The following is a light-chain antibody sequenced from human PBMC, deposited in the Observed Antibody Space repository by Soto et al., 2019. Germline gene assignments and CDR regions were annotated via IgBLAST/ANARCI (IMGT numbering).Light chain of an antibody. Sequence: EIVLTQSPGTLSLSPGERATLSCRASQSVSSSYLAWYQQKPGQAPRLLIYGTSSRATGIPDRFSGGGSETDFSLTIIRLEPDDFAVYYCHQYGGSPTWTFGQGTKLEIK. CDR2: GTS. V-gene: IGKV3-20*01. J-gene: IGKJ1*01. CDR1: QSVSSSY. CDR3: HQYGGSPTWT.